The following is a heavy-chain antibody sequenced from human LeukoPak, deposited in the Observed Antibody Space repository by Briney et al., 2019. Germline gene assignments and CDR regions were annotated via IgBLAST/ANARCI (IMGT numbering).Heavy chain of an antibody. V-gene: IGHV3-21*05. CDR2: IGSSGAGI. CDR3: ARHRTASDY. Sequence: GGSLRLSCAASGFTFSSYAMHWVRQAPGKGLEWVSYIGSSGAGIKYADSVKGRFTISRDNAKSSLYLQMNSLRAEDTALYYCARHRTASDYWGQGALVTVSS. CDR1: GFTFSSYA. D-gene: IGHD3-16*02. J-gene: IGHJ4*02.